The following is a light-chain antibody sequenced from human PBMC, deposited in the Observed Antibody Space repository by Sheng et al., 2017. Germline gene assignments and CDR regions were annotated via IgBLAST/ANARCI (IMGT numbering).Light chain of an antibody. J-gene: IGLJ1*01. CDR1: SNDVGSYNL. Sequence: QSALIQPASVSGSPGQSITISCTGTSNDVGSYNLVSWYQQHPGKAPKLMIYEGSKRPSGVSNRFSGSKSDNTASLTISGLQAEDEADYYCSSFTTTSTRLFGTGTRVTVL. CDR3: SSFTTTSTRL. V-gene: IGLV2-14*02. CDR2: EGS.